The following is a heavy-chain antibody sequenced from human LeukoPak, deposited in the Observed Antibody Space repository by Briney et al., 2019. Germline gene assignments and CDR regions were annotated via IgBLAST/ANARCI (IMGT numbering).Heavy chain of an antibody. J-gene: IGHJ6*02. CDR3: AKTHQPYYDFWSGYYGPTTYYYYGMDV. CDR2: ISGSGGST. Sequence: GGSLRLSCAGSGFTFSSYAMSWVRQAPGKGLEWVSAISGSGGSTYYADSVKGRFTISRDNSKNTLYLQTNSLRAEDTAVYYCAKTHQPYYDFWSGYYGPTTYYYYGMDVWGQGTTATVSS. D-gene: IGHD3-3*01. V-gene: IGHV3-23*01. CDR1: GFTFSSYA.